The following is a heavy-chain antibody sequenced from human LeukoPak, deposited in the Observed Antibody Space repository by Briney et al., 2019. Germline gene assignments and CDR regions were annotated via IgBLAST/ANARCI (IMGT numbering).Heavy chain of an antibody. CDR1: GGSISSGSYY. CDR2: IYTSGAT. J-gene: IGHJ5*02. D-gene: IGHD5/OR15-5a*01. V-gene: IGHV4-61*02. CDR3: ARECPNWFDP. Sequence: PSQTLSLTCTISGGSISSGSYYWTWIRQPAAKGLEWIGRIYTSGATTYNPSLNSRVTISLDTSKNQFSLKLSSVTAADTAVYYCARECPNWFDPWGQGTLVTVSS.